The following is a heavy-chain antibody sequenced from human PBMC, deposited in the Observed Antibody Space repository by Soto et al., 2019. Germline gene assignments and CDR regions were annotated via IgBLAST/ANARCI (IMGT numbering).Heavy chain of an antibody. V-gene: IGHV4-59*08. D-gene: IGHD3-3*01. CDR1: GGSISSYY. J-gene: IGHJ4*02. Sequence: QVQLQESGPGLVKPSETLSLTCTVPGGSISSYYWSWIRQPPGKGLEGMGYIYYGGSTNYNPSLKSRVTISVDTSKNQFSLKLSSVTAADTAVYYCARHEADFWSGYSYYFDYWGQGTLVTVSS. CDR2: IYYGGST. CDR3: ARHEADFWSGYSYYFDY.